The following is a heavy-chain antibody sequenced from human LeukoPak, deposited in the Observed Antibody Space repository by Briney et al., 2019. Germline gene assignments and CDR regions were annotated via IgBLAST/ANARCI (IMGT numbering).Heavy chain of an antibody. CDR2: INPGDSDT. V-gene: IGHV5-51*01. CDR1: GYSFTSSW. CDR3: ARQPGAGWFDP. D-gene: IGHD3-10*01. Sequence: GESLKISCQASGYSFTSSWIGWARQMPGKGLEWMAIINPGDSDTRYSPSFQGQVTISADKSITTVYLQWGSLKASDTAMYYCARQPGAGWFDPWGQGTLVTVSS. J-gene: IGHJ5*02.